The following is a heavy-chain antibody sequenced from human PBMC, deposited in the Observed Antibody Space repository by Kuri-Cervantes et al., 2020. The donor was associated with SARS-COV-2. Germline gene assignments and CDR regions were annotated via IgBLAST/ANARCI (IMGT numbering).Heavy chain of an antibody. D-gene: IGHD6-13*01. CDR2: TSYDGTSK. V-gene: IGHV3-30-3*01. CDR3: ARDGNYSSSWYADYYYYYGMDV. Sequence: LSLTCAASGFTFNNYAMHWVRQTPGEGLEWVAITSYDGTSKYYADSVKGRFTISRDNSKNTLYLQMNSLRAEDTAVYYCARDGNYSSSWYADYYYYYGMDVWGQGTTVTVSS. J-gene: IGHJ6*02. CDR1: GFTFNNYA.